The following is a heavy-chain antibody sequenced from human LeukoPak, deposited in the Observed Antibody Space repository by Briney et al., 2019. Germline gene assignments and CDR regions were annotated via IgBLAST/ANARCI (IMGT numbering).Heavy chain of an antibody. CDR1: GFTFSSYA. V-gene: IGHV3-23*01. CDR3: AKDGDYYGSGSIEGLFDY. D-gene: IGHD3-10*01. J-gene: IGHJ4*02. Sequence: PGGSLRLSCAASGFTFSSYAMSWVRQAPGKGLEWVSAISGSGGSTYYADSVKGRFTISRDNSKNTLYLQMNSLRAEDTAVYYCAKDGDYYGSGSIEGLFDYWGQGTLVTVSS. CDR2: ISGSGGST.